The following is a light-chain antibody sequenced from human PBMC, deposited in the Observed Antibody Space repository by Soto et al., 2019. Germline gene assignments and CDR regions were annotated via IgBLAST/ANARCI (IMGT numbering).Light chain of an antibody. J-gene: IGKJ1*01. Sequence: IHLTQSPSSLSASVGDGFTITCRASQGISSALAWYQQKPGKAPKLLIYDASSLESGVPSRFSGSGSGTDFTLTISSLQPEDFATYYCQQFNNYPRTFGQGTKVDIK. CDR3: QQFNNYPRT. CDR2: DAS. V-gene: IGKV1D-13*01. CDR1: QGISSA.